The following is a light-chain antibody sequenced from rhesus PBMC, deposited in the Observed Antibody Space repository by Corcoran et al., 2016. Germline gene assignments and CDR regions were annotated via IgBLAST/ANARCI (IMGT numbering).Light chain of an antibody. CDR2: GGS. J-gene: IGKJ4*01. CDR1: QSLLPSNGNTY. Sequence: DIVMTQTPLSLPITPGEPASISCRSSQSLLPSNGNTYLHWYLQKPGQSPQLQIYGGSNRASGVPYRLSGSGSGTVFRLRISKVEAEDVGVYYCVQAIAFPLTFGGGTKVEIK. CDR3: VQAIAFPLT. V-gene: IGKV2-72*01.